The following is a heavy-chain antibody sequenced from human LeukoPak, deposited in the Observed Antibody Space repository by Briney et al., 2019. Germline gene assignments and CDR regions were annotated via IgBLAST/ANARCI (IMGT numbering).Heavy chain of an antibody. CDR1: GGSISSYY. V-gene: IGHV4-59*01. Sequence: SETLSLTCTVSGGSISSYYWSWIRQPPGKGLEWVGYIYYSGSTNYNPSLKSRVTISVDTSKNQFSLKLSSVTAADTAVYYCAREGQWGNFDYWGQGTLVTVSS. CDR2: IYYSGST. D-gene: IGHD6-19*01. J-gene: IGHJ4*02. CDR3: AREGQWGNFDY.